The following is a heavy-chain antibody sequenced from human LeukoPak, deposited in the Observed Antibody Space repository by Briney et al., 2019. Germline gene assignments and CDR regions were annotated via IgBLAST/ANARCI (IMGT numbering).Heavy chain of an antibody. CDR1: GGSISSSSYY. D-gene: IGHD6-6*01. V-gene: IGHV4-39*01. J-gene: IGHJ5*02. CDR2: IYYSGST. Sequence: PSETLSLTCTVSGGSISSSSYYWGWIRQPPGKGLEWIGSIYYSGSTYYNPSLKSRVTISVDTSKHQFSLKLSSVTAADTAVYYCASPIAARPPWGQGTLVTVSS. CDR3: ASPIAARPP.